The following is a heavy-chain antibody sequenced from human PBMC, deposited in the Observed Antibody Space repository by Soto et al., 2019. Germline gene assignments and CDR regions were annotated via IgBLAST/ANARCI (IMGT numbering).Heavy chain of an antibody. CDR3: ARSSQSTVTTFHY. V-gene: IGHV4-59*12. Sequence: SETLSLTCTVSGSSISSYYWSWIRQPPGKGLEWIGYIYYSGSTYYNPSLKSRVTMSVDTSKNQFSLKLSSVTAADTAVYYCARSSQSTVTTFHYWGQGTLVTVSS. J-gene: IGHJ4*02. D-gene: IGHD4-17*01. CDR1: GSSISSYY. CDR2: IYYSGST.